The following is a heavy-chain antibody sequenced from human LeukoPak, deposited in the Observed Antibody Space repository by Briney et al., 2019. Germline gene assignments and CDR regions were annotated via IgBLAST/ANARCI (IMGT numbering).Heavy chain of an antibody. V-gene: IGHV3-48*03. D-gene: IGHD3-9*01. Sequence: HSGGSLRLSCAASGFTFSSYEMNWVRQAPGKGLEWVSYISSSGSTIYYADSVKGRFTISRDNANNSLYLQMNSLRAGDTAVYYCARDGVLRSFDRLFYYYMDVWGKGTTVTVSS. CDR2: ISSSGSTI. J-gene: IGHJ6*03. CDR3: ARDGVLRSFDRLFYYYMDV. CDR1: GFTFSSYE.